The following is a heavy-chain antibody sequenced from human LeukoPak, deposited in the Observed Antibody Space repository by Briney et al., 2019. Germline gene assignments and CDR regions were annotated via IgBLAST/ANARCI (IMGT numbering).Heavy chain of an antibody. V-gene: IGHV4-30-4*01. Sequence: SQTLSLTCTVSGGSISSGDYYWSWIRQPPGKGLEWIGYIYYSGSTYYNPSLKSRVTISVDTSKNQFSLKLSSVTAADTAVYYCARDPFDDSSGLGIRYFDYWGQGTLVTVSS. D-gene: IGHD3-22*01. CDR1: GGSISSGDYY. CDR3: ARDPFDDSSGLGIRYFDY. CDR2: IYYSGST. J-gene: IGHJ4*02.